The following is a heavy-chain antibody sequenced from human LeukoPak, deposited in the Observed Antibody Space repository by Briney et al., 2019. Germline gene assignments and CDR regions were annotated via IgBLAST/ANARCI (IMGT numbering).Heavy chain of an antibody. CDR2: ISAYNGNT. Sequence: GASVKVSCKASGYTFTSYGISWVRQAPGQGLEWMGWISAYNGNTNYAQKLQGRVTMTTDTSTSTAHMELRSLRSDDTAVYYCARERYDFWSGYSDYWGQGTLVTVSS. CDR1: GYTFTSYG. V-gene: IGHV1-18*01. J-gene: IGHJ4*02. CDR3: ARERYDFWSGYSDY. D-gene: IGHD3-3*01.